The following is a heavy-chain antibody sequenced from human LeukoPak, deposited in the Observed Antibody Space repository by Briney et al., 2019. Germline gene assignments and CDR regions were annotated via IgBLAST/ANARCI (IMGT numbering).Heavy chain of an antibody. V-gene: IGHV1-2*02. CDR2: INPNSGGT. D-gene: IGHD3-9*01. CDR1: GYTFTGYY. Sequence: ASVKVSCKASGYTFTGYYMHWVRQAPGQGLEWMGWINPNSGGTNYAQKFQGRVTMTRDTSISTAYMELSRLRSDGTAVYYCARTTRYFDWLDKYYFDYWGQGTLVTVSS. CDR3: ARTTRYFDWLDKYYFDY. J-gene: IGHJ4*02.